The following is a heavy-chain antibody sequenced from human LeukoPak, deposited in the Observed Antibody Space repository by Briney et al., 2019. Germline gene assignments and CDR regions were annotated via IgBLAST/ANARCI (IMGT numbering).Heavy chain of an antibody. V-gene: IGHV3-23*01. Sequence: GGSLRLSCAASGFTFSSYAMSWVRQAPGKGLEWVSAISGSGGSTYYADSVKGRFTISRDNSKNTLYLQMNSLRAEDTAVYYCARSNYYDSSGYCPRFDYWGQGTLVTVSS. CDR3: ARSNYYDSSGYCPRFDY. CDR2: ISGSGGST. CDR1: GFTFSSYA. J-gene: IGHJ4*02. D-gene: IGHD3-22*01.